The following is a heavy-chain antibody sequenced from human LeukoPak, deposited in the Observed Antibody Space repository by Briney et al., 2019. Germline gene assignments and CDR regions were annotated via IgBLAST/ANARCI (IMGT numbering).Heavy chain of an antibody. J-gene: IGHJ4*02. CDR1: GGSISSYY. Sequence: SETLSLTCTVSGGSISSYYWSWIRQPPGKGLEWIGEINHSGSTNYNPSLKSRVTISVDTSKNQFSLKLSSVTAADTAVYYCARLPLDWFKREDYWGQGTLVTVSS. V-gene: IGHV4-34*01. CDR2: INHSGST. CDR3: ARLPLDWFKREDY. D-gene: IGHD3-9*01.